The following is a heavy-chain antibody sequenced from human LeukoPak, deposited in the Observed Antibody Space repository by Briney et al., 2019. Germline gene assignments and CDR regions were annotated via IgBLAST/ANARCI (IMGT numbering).Heavy chain of an antibody. CDR2: ISYDGSNK. Sequence: GRSLRLSCAASGFTFSSYAMHWVRQAPGKGLEWVAVISYDGSNKYYADSVKGRFTISRDNSKNTLYLQMNSLRAEDTAVYYCARDRSDTSGYSNFNSWGQGALVTVSS. V-gene: IGHV3-30-3*01. J-gene: IGHJ4*02. CDR3: ARDRSDTSGYSNFNS. CDR1: GFTFSSYA. D-gene: IGHD3-22*01.